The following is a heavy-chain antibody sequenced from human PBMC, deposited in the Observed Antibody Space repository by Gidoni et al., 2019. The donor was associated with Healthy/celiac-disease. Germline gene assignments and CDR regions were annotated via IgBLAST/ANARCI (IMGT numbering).Heavy chain of an antibody. J-gene: IGHJ4*02. CDR3: ARHRWAGITFGGVIATAPFDY. V-gene: IGHV4-39*01. CDR2: IDYSGST. CDR1: GGSISSSSYY. Sequence: QLQLQEPGPGLVKPSVTLSLTCPVSGGSISSSSYYWGWIRQPPGKWLEWIGSIDYSGSTYYNPSLKSRVTISVDTSKNQFSLKLSSVTAADTAVYYCARHRWAGITFGGVIATAPFDYWGQGTLVTVSS. D-gene: IGHD3-16*02.